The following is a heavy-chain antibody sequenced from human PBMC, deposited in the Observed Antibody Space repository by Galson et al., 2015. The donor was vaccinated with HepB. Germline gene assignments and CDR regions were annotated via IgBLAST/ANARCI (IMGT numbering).Heavy chain of an antibody. CDR2: TYYRSKWYN. CDR3: ARYVGYSSGWYQGYYYGMDV. J-gene: IGHJ6*02. V-gene: IGHV6-1*01. Sequence: CAISGDSVSSNSAAWNWIRQSPSRGLEWLGRTYYRSKWYNDYAVSVKSRITINPDTSKNQFSLQLNSVTPEDTAVYYCARYVGYSSGWYQGYYYGMDVWGRVTTLTVSS. CDR1: GDSVSSNSAA. D-gene: IGHD6-19*01.